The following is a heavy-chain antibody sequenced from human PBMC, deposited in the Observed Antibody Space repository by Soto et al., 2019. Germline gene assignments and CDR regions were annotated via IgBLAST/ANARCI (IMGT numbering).Heavy chain of an antibody. CDR2: INAGNGNT. D-gene: IGHD3-9*01. CDR1: GYTFTSYA. J-gene: IGHJ2*01. Sequence: ASVKVSCKASGYTFTSYAMHWVRQAPGQRLEWMGWINAGNGNTKYSQKFQGRVTITRDTSASTAYMELSSLRSEDTAVYYCARAPGYYDILTGPDWYFDLWGRGTLVTVSS. V-gene: IGHV1-3*01. CDR3: ARAPGYYDILTGPDWYFDL.